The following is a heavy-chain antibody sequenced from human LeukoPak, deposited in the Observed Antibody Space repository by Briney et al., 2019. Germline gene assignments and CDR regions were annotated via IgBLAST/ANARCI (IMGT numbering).Heavy chain of an antibody. CDR2: IYYSGST. D-gene: IGHD3-16*01. Sequence: PSETLSLTCTVSGGSISSYYWSWIRQPPGKGLEWIGYIYYSGSTNYNPSLKSRVTISVDTSKNQFSLKLSSVTAADTAVYYCARTPYDGDYFDYWGQGTLVTVSS. CDR1: GGSISSYY. CDR3: ARTPYDGDYFDY. J-gene: IGHJ4*02. V-gene: IGHV4-59*01.